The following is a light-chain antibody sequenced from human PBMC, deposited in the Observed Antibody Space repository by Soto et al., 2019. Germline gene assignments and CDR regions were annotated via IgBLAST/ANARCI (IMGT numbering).Light chain of an antibody. CDR3: QKDVRSTWT. J-gene: IGKJ1*01. V-gene: IGKV3-20*01. CDR2: DGS. CDR1: QSVSNIY. Sequence: LVWTQSPGTLSLSPGETATLSCRASQSVSNIYLGWYQQKPGQAPRLLIFDGSSRATGIPDRFSGSGSGTDCPPPLCRLLPEDFAVQYCQKDVRSTWTFGQGTKGDIK.